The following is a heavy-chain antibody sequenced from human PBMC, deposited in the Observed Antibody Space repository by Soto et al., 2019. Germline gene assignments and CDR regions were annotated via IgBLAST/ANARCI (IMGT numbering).Heavy chain of an antibody. Sequence: GGSLRLSCAASGFTFSSYWMHWVRQAPGKGLVWVSRINSDGSSTSYADSVKGRFTISRDNAKNTLYLQMNSLRAEDTAVYYCARDCSGGSCYLSYDYWGQGTLVTVSS. CDR2: INSDGSST. D-gene: IGHD2-15*01. CDR3: ARDCSGGSCYLSYDY. V-gene: IGHV3-74*01. J-gene: IGHJ4*02. CDR1: GFTFSSYW.